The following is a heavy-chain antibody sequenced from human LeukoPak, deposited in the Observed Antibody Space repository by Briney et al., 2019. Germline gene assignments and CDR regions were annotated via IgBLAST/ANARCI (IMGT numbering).Heavy chain of an antibody. CDR1: GYTFTGYY. CDR2: INPTSGAT. J-gene: IGHJ4*02. V-gene: IGHV1-2*02. CDR3: ATRNPHYGDYYIDY. D-gene: IGHD4-17*01. Sequence: ASVKVSCKASGYTFTGYYMHWVRQAPRQGLEWMGWINPTSGATNYAQKFQGRVTMTEDTSTDTAYMELSSLRSEDTAVYYCATRNPHYGDYYIDYWGPGTLVTVSS.